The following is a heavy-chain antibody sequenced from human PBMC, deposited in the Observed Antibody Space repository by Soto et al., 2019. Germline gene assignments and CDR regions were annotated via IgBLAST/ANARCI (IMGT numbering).Heavy chain of an antibody. Sequence: ASVKVSCKASGYSFMNYGISWMRQAPGQRLEWMGWSGPYNGSANYAQNVQGRVTVSADTSTSTAYMELRSLRSDDTAVYYCAREIGFWSGSRLFAFDIWGQGTMVTVSS. J-gene: IGHJ3*02. CDR3: AREIGFWSGSRLFAFDI. CDR2: SGPYNGSA. CDR1: GYSFMNYG. D-gene: IGHD3-3*01. V-gene: IGHV1-18*01.